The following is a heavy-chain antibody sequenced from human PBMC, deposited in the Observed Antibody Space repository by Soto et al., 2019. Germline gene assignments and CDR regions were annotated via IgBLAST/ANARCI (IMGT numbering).Heavy chain of an antibody. D-gene: IGHD6-19*01. CDR3: ARGHYSSGWPIDH. Sequence: SETLSLTCTVSGDSFSDYYWNWIRQVPGKGLEWIGFVFHSATTSYNPSLKTRVAISDDTSKKQFSLRLTSVSAADTAIYYCARGHYSSGWPIDHWGQGILVSVSS. CDR2: VFHSATT. J-gene: IGHJ4*02. V-gene: IGHV4-59*01. CDR1: GDSFSDYY.